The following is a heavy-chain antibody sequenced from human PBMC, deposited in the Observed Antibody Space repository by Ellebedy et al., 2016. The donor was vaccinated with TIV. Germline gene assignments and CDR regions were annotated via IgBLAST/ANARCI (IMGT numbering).Heavy chain of an antibody. CDR1: GFTFSSYW. CDR3: VKGGVPTMVRGVIAGMDV. D-gene: IGHD3-10*01. V-gene: IGHV3-64D*09. CDR2: ISSNGDYT. Sequence: GESLKISCAASGFTFSSYWMSWVRQAPGKGLEYVSGISSNGDYTHYADSVKGRFIISRDNSKNTLYLQMSSLRAEDTAVYYCVKGGVPTMVRGVIAGMDVWGQGTTVTVSS. J-gene: IGHJ6*02.